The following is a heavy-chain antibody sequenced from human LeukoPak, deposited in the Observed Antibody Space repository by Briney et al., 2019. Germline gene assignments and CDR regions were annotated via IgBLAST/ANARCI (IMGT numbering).Heavy chain of an antibody. CDR2: IRSKAYGGTT. V-gene: IGHV3-49*04. D-gene: IGHD5-18*01. J-gene: IGHJ6*02. CDR3: ARGPIYLWLYYGMDV. Sequence: PGGSLRLSCTGSGFTFGDHATSWVRQAPGKVLEWVGFIRSKAYGGTTEYAASVKGRFSISRDDSNIIAYLQMSSLESEDTAVYFCARGPIYLWLYYGMDVWGQGTTVTVSS. CDR1: GFTFGDHA.